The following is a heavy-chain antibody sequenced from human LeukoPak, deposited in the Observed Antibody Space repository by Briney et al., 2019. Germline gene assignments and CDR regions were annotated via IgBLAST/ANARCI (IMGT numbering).Heavy chain of an antibody. CDR3: ARVAPLNSSGWKYFFDH. CDR1: GYTLSELP. Sequence: GASVKFSCKVSGYTLSELPMHWVRQAPGKGLEWMGGFDPEDGEAISAPKFQGRLTMTEDTSRDTAYMELSSLRSDDTAVYYCARVAPLNSSGWKYFFDHWGQGTLVTVSS. J-gene: IGHJ4*02. V-gene: IGHV1-24*01. D-gene: IGHD6-19*01. CDR2: FDPEDGEA.